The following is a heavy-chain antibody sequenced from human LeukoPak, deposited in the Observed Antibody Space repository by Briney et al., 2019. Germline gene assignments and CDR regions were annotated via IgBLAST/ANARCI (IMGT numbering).Heavy chain of an antibody. Sequence: PSETLSLTCTVSGGSISSHYWSWFRQPPGKGLEWIGYIYYSGTTNYNPSLKSRVTISVDTSKKQFSLKLSSVTAADTAVYYCARGSTVTLFRYWGQGTLVTVSS. CDR1: GGSISSHY. J-gene: IGHJ4*02. CDR2: IYYSGTT. V-gene: IGHV4-59*08. D-gene: IGHD4-17*01. CDR3: ARGSTVTLFRY.